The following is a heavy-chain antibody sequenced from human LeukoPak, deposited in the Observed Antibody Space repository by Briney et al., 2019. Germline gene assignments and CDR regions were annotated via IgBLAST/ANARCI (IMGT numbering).Heavy chain of an antibody. CDR2: IYRSGRT. Sequence: PSETLSLTCAVSTYSISSDYHWAWIRQSPGKGLEWIGSIYRSGRTYHNPAHKTRLIISVDTSKNQFSLKLSSVTAADTAVYYCARVGGKYQLTFFDYWGQGTLVTVSS. J-gene: IGHJ4*02. D-gene: IGHD2-2*01. CDR3: ARVGGKYQLTFFDY. CDR1: TYSISSDYH. V-gene: IGHV4-38-2*01.